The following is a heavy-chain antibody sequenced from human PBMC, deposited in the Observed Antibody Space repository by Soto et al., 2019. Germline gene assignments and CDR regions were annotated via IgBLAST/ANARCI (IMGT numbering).Heavy chain of an antibody. CDR3: ARDTTGHYGMDV. CDR2: IIPIFGTA. V-gene: IGHV1-69*01. CDR1: GGTFSSYA. D-gene: IGHD4-4*01. Sequence: GASVKVSCKASGGTFSSYAISWVRQAPGQGLEWMGGIIPIFGTANYAQKFQGRVTITADESTSTAYMELSSLRSEDTAVYYCARDTTGHYGMDVWGQGTTVTVSS. J-gene: IGHJ6*02.